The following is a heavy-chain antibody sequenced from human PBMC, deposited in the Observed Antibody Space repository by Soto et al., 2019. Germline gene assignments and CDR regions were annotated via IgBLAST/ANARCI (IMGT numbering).Heavy chain of an antibody. CDR3: ARRLIAAAGVAYGMDV. CDR1: GYSFTSYW. Sequence: GESLKISCKGSGYSFTSYWISWVRQMPGKGLEWMGRIDPSDSYTNYSPSFQGHVTISADKSISTAYLQWSSLKASDTAMYYCARRLIAAAGVAYGMDVWGQGTTVTVSS. CDR2: IDPSDSYT. J-gene: IGHJ6*02. D-gene: IGHD6-13*01. V-gene: IGHV5-10-1*01.